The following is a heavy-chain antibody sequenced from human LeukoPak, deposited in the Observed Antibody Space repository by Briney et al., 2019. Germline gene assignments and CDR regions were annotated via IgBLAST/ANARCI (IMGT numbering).Heavy chain of an antibody. CDR1: GGTFSSYA. CDR3: ATDGVGNSGSYSTTYFDY. D-gene: IGHD1-26*01. J-gene: IGHJ4*02. Sequence: SVKVSCKASGGTFSSYAISWVRQAPGQGLEWMGGIIPIFGTANYAQKFQGRVTITADESTSTAYMELSSLRSEDTAVYYCATDGVGNSGSYSTTYFDYWGQGTLVTVSS. V-gene: IGHV1-69*13. CDR2: IIPIFGTA.